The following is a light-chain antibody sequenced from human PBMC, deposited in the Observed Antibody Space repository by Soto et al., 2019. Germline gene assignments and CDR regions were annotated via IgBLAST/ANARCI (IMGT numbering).Light chain of an antibody. CDR3: QAYDNSLGVSVL. V-gene: IGLV1-40*01. CDR1: SSNIGAGYD. Sequence: QSVLTQPPSVSGAPGQTVTISCSGSSSNIGAGYDVHWYQQLPGTVPKLVIYASFNRPSGVPDRFSGSKSGTSASLAITGLQAEDEAYYDCQAYDNSLGVSVLFGGGTKLTVL. J-gene: IGLJ3*02. CDR2: ASF.